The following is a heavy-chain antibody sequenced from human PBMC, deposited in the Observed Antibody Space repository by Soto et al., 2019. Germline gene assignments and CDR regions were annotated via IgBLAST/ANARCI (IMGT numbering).Heavy chain of an antibody. CDR3: ARVGGVIAHVNMVRAPIDYYYYYGMDV. V-gene: IGHV1-69*06. J-gene: IGHJ6*02. CDR2: IIPIFGTA. D-gene: IGHD3-10*01. Sequence: ASVKVSCKASGGTFSSYAISWVRQAPGQGLEWMGGIIPIFGTANYAQKFQGRVTITADKSTSTAYMELSSLRSEDTAVYYCARVGGVIAHVNMVRAPIDYYYYYGMDVWGQGTTVTVSS. CDR1: GGTFSSYA.